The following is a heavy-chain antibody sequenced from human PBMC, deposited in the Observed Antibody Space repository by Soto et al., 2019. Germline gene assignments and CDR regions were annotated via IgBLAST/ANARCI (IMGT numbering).Heavy chain of an antibody. CDR1: GGSISSGGYY. V-gene: IGHV4-31*03. CDR3: ARAPPQYGEDY. J-gene: IGHJ4*02. Sequence: QVQLQESGPGLVKPSQTLSLTCTVSGGSISSGGYYWSWIRQHPGKGLEWIGYIYYSGSTYYNPSLKSRVTIAVETSKNQCSLKLSSVTAADTAVYYCARAPPQYGEDYWGQGTLVTVSS. CDR2: IYYSGST. D-gene: IGHD4-17*01.